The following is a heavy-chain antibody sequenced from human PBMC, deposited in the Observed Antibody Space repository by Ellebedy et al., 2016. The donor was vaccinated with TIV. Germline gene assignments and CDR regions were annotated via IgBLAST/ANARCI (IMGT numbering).Heavy chain of an antibody. Sequence: MPSEILSLTCTVSGGSISSYYWSWIRQPPGKGLEWIGYIYYSGSTNYNPSLKSRVTISVDTSKNQFSLKLNSVTAADTAVYYCARHGLWFEIDYWGQGTLVTVSS. V-gene: IGHV4-59*01. CDR3: ARHGLWFEIDY. CDR2: IYYSGST. J-gene: IGHJ4*02. CDR1: GGSISSYY. D-gene: IGHD3-10*01.